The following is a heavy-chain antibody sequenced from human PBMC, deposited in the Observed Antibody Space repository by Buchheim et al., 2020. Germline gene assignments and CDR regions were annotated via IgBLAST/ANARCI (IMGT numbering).Heavy chain of an antibody. V-gene: IGHV3-23*01. CDR1: GFSFGAYA. Sequence: EVQLLESGGGLVQPGGSLRLSCAVSGFSFGAYAMTWVRQAPGQGLEWLSGISGSGGQTYYADSVRGRFTISRDNSNNNLFLLMNNLRVDDSGVYYCAKVRYGFPDRFDPWGRG. CDR2: ISGSGGQT. J-gene: IGHJ5*02. D-gene: IGHD3-16*01. CDR3: AKVRYGFPDRFDP.